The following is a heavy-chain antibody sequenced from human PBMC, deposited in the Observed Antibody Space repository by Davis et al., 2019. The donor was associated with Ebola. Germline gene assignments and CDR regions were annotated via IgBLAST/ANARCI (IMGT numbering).Heavy chain of an antibody. CDR2: TNHSGST. D-gene: IGHD2-2*01. Sequence: MPSETLSLTCAVYGGSFSGYYWSWIRQPPAKGLEWMGETNHSGSTNYNPSHKSRVTISVDTSKNQFSLKLSSVTAADTAVYYCARVGAYLLLRLDVWGKGTTVTVSS. CDR1: GGSFSGYY. V-gene: IGHV4-34*01. CDR3: ARVGAYLLLRLDV. J-gene: IGHJ6*04.